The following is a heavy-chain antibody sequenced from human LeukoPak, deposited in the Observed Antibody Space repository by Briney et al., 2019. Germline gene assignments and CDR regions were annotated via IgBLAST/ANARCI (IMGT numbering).Heavy chain of an antibody. V-gene: IGHV3-23*01. CDR2: TSGSGGGK. CDR3: AKRDGSGSYYFDC. Sequence: GGALRLSCAASGFPFSSYAMSWVRQAPGKGLEWVSTTSGSGGGKYYLDSVNGRFTSSRDKSKNMLYLTMNRLRAEDTAVYYCAKRDGSGSYYFDCWGQGTLVSVHS. D-gene: IGHD3-22*01. J-gene: IGHJ4*02. CDR1: GFPFSSYA.